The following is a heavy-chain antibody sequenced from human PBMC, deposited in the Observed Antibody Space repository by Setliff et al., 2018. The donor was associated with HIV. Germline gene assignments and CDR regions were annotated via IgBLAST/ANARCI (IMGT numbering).Heavy chain of an antibody. J-gene: IGHJ6*03. Sequence: PSETLSLTCTVSGDSISSYYWSWIRQPPGKGLEWIGYIYTSGITDYNPSLKSRVTISGDTSKNQFSLKLSSVTAADTALYYCARDRRGYYYGSGSCYMDVWGTGTTVTVSS. V-gene: IGHV4-4*08. CDR1: GDSISSYY. CDR3: ARDRRGYYYGSGSCYMDV. CDR2: IYTSGIT. D-gene: IGHD3-10*01.